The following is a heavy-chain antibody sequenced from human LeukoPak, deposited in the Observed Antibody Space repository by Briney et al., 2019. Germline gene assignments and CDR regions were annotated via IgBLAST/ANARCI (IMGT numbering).Heavy chain of an antibody. Sequence: SETLSLTCTVSGGSISSYYWSWIRQPPGKGLEWIGYIYYSGSTNYNPSLKSRVTISVDTSKNQFSLKLSSVTAADTAVYYCARSMVRGVIGQPNWFDPWGQGTLVTVSS. CDR1: GGSISSYY. D-gene: IGHD3-10*01. CDR3: ARSMVRGVIGQPNWFDP. J-gene: IGHJ5*02. CDR2: IYYSGST. V-gene: IGHV4-59*08.